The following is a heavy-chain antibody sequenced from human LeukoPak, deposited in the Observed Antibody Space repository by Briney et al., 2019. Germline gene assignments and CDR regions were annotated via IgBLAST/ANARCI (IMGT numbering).Heavy chain of an antibody. V-gene: IGHV4-34*01. D-gene: IGHD1-1*01. CDR1: GGSFSGYY. Sequence: SETLSLTCAVYGGSFSGYYWSWIRQPAGKGLEWIGEINHSGSTNYNPSLKSRVTISVDTSKNQFSLKLSSVTAADTAVYYCASQRTTGTTSRGYFDYWGQGTLVTVSS. CDR3: ASQRTTGTTSRGYFDY. J-gene: IGHJ4*02. CDR2: INHSGST.